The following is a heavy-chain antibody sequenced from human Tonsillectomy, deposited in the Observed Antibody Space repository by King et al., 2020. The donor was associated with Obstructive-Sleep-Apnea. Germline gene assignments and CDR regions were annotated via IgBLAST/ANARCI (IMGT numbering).Heavy chain of an antibody. CDR2: ISDSGGST. V-gene: IGHV3-23*04. Sequence: VQLVESGGGLVQPGGALRLSCGVSGFTFSSYGMSWVRQAPGKGLGWVSAISDSGGSTYYVDSVRGRVISSRDNSEHTLYMQMGSLRVEETAVYYCAKDVDRRFGDPTGQGTLVTVSP. CDR3: AKDVDRRFGDP. D-gene: IGHD3-10*01. CDR1: GFTFSSYG. J-gene: IGHJ5*02.